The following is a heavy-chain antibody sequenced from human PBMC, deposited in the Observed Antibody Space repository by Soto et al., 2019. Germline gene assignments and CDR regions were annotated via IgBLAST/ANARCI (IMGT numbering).Heavy chain of an antibody. CDR2: INGGNGNT. J-gene: IGHJ4*02. V-gene: IGHV1-3*01. CDR3: ATDRKGLRFDY. CDR1: GYTFRNYA. Sequence: ASVKVSCKANGYTFRNYAMHWVRQAPGQGLEWMGWINGGNGNTKYSQKFQGRVTITRDTSASTAYMELSSLRSEDTAVYYCATDRKGLRFDYWGQGTLVTVSS.